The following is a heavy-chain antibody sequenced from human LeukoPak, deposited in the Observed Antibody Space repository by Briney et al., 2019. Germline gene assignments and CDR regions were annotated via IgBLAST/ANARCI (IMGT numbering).Heavy chain of an antibody. CDR2: INPNSGGT. V-gene: IGHV1-2*02. CDR3: ATERMYYGSGSSGLDY. CDR1: GYSFTNYD. D-gene: IGHD3-10*01. Sequence: GASVKVSCKASGYSFTNYDINWVRQATGQGLEWMGWINPNSGGTNYAQNFQGRVTVTRDTSISTAYMELSRLRSDDTAVYYCATERMYYGSGSSGLDYWGQGTLVTVSS. J-gene: IGHJ4*02.